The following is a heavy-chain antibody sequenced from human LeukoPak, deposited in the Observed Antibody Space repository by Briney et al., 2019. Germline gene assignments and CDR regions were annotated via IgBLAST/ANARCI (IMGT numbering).Heavy chain of an antibody. CDR2: IFHTGST. CDR1: GGSITTTDYY. CDR3: ARFRSGYLLLGFDY. J-gene: IGHJ4*02. Sequence: PSETLSLTCTVSGGSITTTDYYWGWIRQPPGEGLEWIGSIFHTGSTYYNPSLKSRVTLSVDTSKNQFSLKLSSVTAADTAVYYCARFRSGYLLLGFDYWGQGTLVTVSS. V-gene: IGHV4-39*01. D-gene: IGHD3-3*01.